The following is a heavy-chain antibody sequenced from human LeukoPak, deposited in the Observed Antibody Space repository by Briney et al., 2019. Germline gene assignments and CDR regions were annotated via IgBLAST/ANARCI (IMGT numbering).Heavy chain of an antibody. V-gene: IGHV3-66*01. CDR3: ARDNIVVVPAAMYDYYYYGMDV. Sequence: GGSLRLSCAASGFTVSSNYMSWVRQAPGKGLEWVSVIYSGGSTYYADSVKGRFTISRDNSKNTLYLQMNSLRAEDTAVYYCARDNIVVVPAAMYDYYYYGMDVWGQGTTVTVSS. D-gene: IGHD2-2*01. J-gene: IGHJ6*02. CDR2: IYSGGST. CDR1: GFTVSSNY.